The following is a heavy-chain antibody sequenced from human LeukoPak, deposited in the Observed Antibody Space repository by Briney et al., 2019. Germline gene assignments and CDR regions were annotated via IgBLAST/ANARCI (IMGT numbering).Heavy chain of an antibody. CDR1: GGSISSYY. D-gene: IGHD2-15*01. Sequence: SETLSLTCTVSGGSISSYYWSWIRQPAGKGLEWIGRIYTSGSTNYNPSLKSRVTMSVDTSKNQFPLKLSSVTAADTAVYYCARAGLGYCSGGSYSSAPLDAFDIWGQGTMVTVSS. V-gene: IGHV4-4*07. CDR3: ARAGLGYCSGGSYSSAPLDAFDI. J-gene: IGHJ3*02. CDR2: IYTSGST.